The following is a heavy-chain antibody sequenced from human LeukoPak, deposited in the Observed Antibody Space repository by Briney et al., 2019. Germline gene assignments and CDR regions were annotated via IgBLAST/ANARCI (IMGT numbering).Heavy chain of an antibody. CDR3: ARVVGAGYFDV. CDR2: INQDGSGK. D-gene: IGHD1-26*01. Sequence: GGSLRLSCAASGFTFSSYWMSWVRQAPGKGLEWVANINQDGSGKYYVDSVKGRFTISRDNAKNSLYLQMNSLRAEDTAVCYCARVVGAGYFDVWGRGTLVTVSS. CDR1: GFTFSSYW. V-gene: IGHV3-7*01. J-gene: IGHJ2*01.